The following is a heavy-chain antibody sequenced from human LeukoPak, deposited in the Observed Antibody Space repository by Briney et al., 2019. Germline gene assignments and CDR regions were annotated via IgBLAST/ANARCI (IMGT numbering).Heavy chain of an antibody. CDR3: ARRSSSWKNWFDP. CDR1: GGSIDNNS. D-gene: IGHD6-13*01. V-gene: IGHV4-59*01. Sequence: SATLSLTCTVSGGSIDNNSWTWIRQPPGKGLEWIGYIYYSGTTNYNPSLKSRVTMSVDMSKNQFSLKLSSVTAADTAVYYCARRSSSWKNWFDPWGQGTLVTVSS. J-gene: IGHJ5*02. CDR2: IYYSGTT.